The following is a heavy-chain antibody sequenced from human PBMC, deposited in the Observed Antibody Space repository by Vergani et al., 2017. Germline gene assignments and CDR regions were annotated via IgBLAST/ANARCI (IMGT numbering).Heavy chain of an antibody. D-gene: IGHD1-14*01. CDR3: ARDLRLLYNRFDP. CDR2: TWYDGNNK. J-gene: IGHJ5*02. CDR1: GFTFNQYG. Sequence: QVQLVESGGGVVQPGRSLRLSCAAPGFTFNQYGMHWVRQAPGKGLEWVAVTWYDGNNKQYADSVKGRFTISRDNSKSTMYLQMNSRRDEDKGVYYCARDLRLLYNRFDPWGHGTLVTVSS. V-gene: IGHV3-33*01.